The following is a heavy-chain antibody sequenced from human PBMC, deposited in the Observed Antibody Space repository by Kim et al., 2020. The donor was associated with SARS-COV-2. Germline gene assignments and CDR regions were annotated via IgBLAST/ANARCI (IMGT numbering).Heavy chain of an antibody. Sequence: GGSLRLSCAASGFTFSSYRMSWVRQAPGKGLEWVAYIKEDGSEQYYVDSVKGRFTISKDNAKNSLYMQMNSLRAEDTAVYYCARDWPGVAGGGGLTWGQGTLVTVSS. V-gene: IGHV3-7*03. J-gene: IGHJ5*02. CDR3: ARDWPGVAGGGGLT. D-gene: IGHD6-13*01. CDR1: GFTFSSYR. CDR2: IKEDGSEQ.